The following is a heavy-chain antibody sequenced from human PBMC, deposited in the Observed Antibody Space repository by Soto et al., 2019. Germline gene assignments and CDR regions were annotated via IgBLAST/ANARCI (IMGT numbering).Heavy chain of an antibody. V-gene: IGHV1-3*01. CDR1: EYTFTNYV. CDR2: INAGDDNT. Sequence: ASVKVSCKASEYTFTNYVMHWVRQAPGQRLEWMGSINAGDDNTKYSQKFQGRVTITTDTSASTAYMELSSLRSEDTAVYYCAKESGYPLDYWGQGTLVTVSS. D-gene: IGHD3-22*01. CDR3: AKESGYPLDY. J-gene: IGHJ4*02.